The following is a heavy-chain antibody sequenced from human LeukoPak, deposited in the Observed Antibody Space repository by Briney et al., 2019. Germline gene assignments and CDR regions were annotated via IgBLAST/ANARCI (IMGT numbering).Heavy chain of an antibody. V-gene: IGHV3-48*01. Sequence: PGGSLRLSCAASGFSLNTYSMNWVRQAPGKGLEWISYITSSRSTIYYADSVKGRFTISRDNAENSLYLQMNGLRADDTAVYYCAREYSSSSGRAFDIWGQGTMVTVSS. D-gene: IGHD6-6*01. CDR1: GFSLNTYS. CDR3: AREYSSSSGRAFDI. J-gene: IGHJ3*02. CDR2: ITSSRSTI.